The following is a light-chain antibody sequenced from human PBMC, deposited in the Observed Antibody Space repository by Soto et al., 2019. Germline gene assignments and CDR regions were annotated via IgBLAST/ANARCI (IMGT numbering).Light chain of an antibody. V-gene: IGKV3-11*01. CDR3: QQRSNWPPWA. CDR2: DAS. CDR1: QSVSSY. Sequence: EIVLTQSPATLSLSPGERATLSCRASQSVSSYLAWYQQKPGQAPRLLIYDASNRPTGTPARFSSSGSGTDFTLTISSLEPEDFAVYYCQQRSNWPPWAFGQGTKVEIK. J-gene: IGKJ1*01.